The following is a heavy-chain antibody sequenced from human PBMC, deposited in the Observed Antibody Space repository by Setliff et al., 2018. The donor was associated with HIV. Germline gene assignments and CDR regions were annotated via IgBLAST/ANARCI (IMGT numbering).Heavy chain of an antibody. V-gene: IGHV5-51*01. Sequence: GESLKISCKGSGYGFSSYWIGWVRQMPGEGLEWMGIIYPGNSDTRYRPSFQGQVTISADKSITTAYLQWSSLKASDTAIYYCVRHRSAVAGTRIGYCYYMDVWGKGTTVTVSS. CDR3: VRHRSAVAGTRIGYCYYMDV. CDR1: GYGFSSYW. D-gene: IGHD6-19*01. CDR2: IYPGNSDT. J-gene: IGHJ6*03.